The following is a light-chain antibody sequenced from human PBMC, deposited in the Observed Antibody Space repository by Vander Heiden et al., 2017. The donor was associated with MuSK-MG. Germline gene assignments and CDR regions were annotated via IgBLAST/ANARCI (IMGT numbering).Light chain of an antibody. J-gene: IGKJ4*01. CDR2: DAS. CDR3: QQRGNWPPLT. Sequence: EVVLNQSPGTLSLSPGERATLSCGASESISGSLAWYQQKPGQAPRLLIYDASNRAADIPSRFSGSGSGADYTLTISSLEPEDFAVYYCQQRGNWPPLTFGGGTKVEIK. CDR1: ESISGS. V-gene: IGKV3-11*01.